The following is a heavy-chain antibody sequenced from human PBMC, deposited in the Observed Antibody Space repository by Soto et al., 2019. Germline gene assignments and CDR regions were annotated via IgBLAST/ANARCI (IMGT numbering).Heavy chain of an antibody. CDR1: GVTFSSYT. Sequence: QVQLVQSGAEVRKPGSSVKVSCKASGVTFSSYTISWVRQAPGQGLEWRGRIIPVLGVANYAPKFQGRLTIIAAESASTVYMELSSLRSGDTAMYYAGWVINGDCDVCDFWGQGTVITASS. CDR2: IIPVLGVA. J-gene: IGHJ3*01. V-gene: IGHV1-69*02. D-gene: IGHD2-21*01. CDR3: GWVINGDCDVCDF.